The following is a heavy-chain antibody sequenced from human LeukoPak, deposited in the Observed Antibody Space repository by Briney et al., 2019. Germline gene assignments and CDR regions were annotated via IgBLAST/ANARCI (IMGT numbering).Heavy chain of an antibody. Sequence: QSGGSLRLSCAASGFTFSSYAMHWVRQAPGKGLEWVAVISYDGSNKYYADSVKGRFTISRDNSKNTLYLQMNSLRAEDTAVYYCARDRGGRSYFDYWGQGTLVTVSS. J-gene: IGHJ4*02. CDR2: ISYDGSNK. CDR3: ARDRGGRSYFDY. V-gene: IGHV3-30*04. D-gene: IGHD1-26*01. CDR1: GFTFSSYA.